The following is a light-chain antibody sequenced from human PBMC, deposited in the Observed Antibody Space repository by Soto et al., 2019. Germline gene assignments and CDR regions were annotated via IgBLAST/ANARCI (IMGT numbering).Light chain of an antibody. J-gene: IGKJ2*01. V-gene: IGKV3-15*01. Sequence: ETVMTQSPDTLSVSPGERATLSCRASQSVRTSLAWYQQKPGQAPRLLIYGASTRATDIPPRFSGSGSGTEFTLVIDSLQSEDFAVYYCHQYAFWPYTFGQGTKVDIK. CDR3: HQYAFWPYT. CDR1: QSVRTS. CDR2: GAS.